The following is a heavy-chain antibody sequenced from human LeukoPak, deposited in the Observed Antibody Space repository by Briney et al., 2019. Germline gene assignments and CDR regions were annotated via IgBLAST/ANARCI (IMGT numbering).Heavy chain of an antibody. J-gene: IGHJ6*02. CDR2: INPNSGGT. CDR3: AREGRAGTIYYYGMDV. Sequence: VASVKVSCKASGYTFTGYYMHWVRQAPGQGLEWMGWINPNSGGTNYAQKFQGRVTMTRDTSISTAYMELSRLRSDGTAVYYCAREGRAGTIYYYGMDVWGQGTTVTVSS. V-gene: IGHV1-2*02. CDR1: GYTFTGYY. D-gene: IGHD6-13*01.